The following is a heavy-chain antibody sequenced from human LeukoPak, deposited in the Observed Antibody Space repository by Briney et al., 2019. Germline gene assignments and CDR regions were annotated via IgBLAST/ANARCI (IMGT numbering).Heavy chain of an antibody. CDR2: IYSGGST. CDR3: AKDRRPTVSGGYFDL. CDR1: EFSVGSNY. J-gene: IGHJ2*01. V-gene: IGHV3-53*05. D-gene: IGHD3-10*01. Sequence: PGGSLRLSCAASEFSVGSNYMTWVRQAPGKGLEWVSLIYSGGSTYYADSVKGRFTISRDNAKNSLYLRMNSLRAEDTALYYCAKDRRPTVSGGYFDLWGRGTLVIVSS.